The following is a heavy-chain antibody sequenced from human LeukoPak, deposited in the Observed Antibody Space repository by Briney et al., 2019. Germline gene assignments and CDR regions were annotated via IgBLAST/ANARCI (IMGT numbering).Heavy chain of an antibody. CDR2: ILPIFGTA. CDR1: GGTFSSYD. J-gene: IGHJ3*01. V-gene: IGHV1-69*13. CDR3: ARARGSFPDAFDF. D-gene: IGHD1-26*01. Sequence: ASVKVSCKVSGGTFSSYDIDWVRQAPGQGLEWMGGILPIFGTAKYTKKFQGRVTITADESTSSVYMDLSSLMSGDTAVYYCARARGSFPDAFDFWGQGTMVIVSS.